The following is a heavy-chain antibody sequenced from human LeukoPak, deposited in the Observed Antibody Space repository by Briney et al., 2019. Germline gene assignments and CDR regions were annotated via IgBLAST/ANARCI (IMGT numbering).Heavy chain of an antibody. CDR3: ARGDVLGSYRYAIDY. D-gene: IGHD3-16*02. Sequence: ASVKVSCKASGYTFTSYGISWVRQARGQGLEWMGWISAYNGNTNYAQKLQGRVTMTTDTSTSTAYMELRSLRSDDTAVYYCARGDVLGSYRYAIDYWGQGTLVTVSS. CDR1: GYTFTSYG. V-gene: IGHV1-18*01. CDR2: ISAYNGNT. J-gene: IGHJ4*02.